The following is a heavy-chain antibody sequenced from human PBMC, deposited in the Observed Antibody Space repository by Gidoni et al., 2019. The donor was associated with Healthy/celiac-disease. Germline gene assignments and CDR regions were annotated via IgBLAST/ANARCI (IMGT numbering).Heavy chain of an antibody. J-gene: IGHJ4*02. Sequence: EVQLLVSGVGFVQPGVSLRLSCSASGSTFSSYAMSWVRQAQGKGMEWFTAISGSGGSTYYADGVKGRFTISRDNSKNTLYLQMNSQRAEDTAVYYCAKDLRGSYLTLFDYWGQGTLVTVSS. CDR1: GSTFSSYA. CDR3: AKDLRGSYLTLFDY. D-gene: IGHD1-26*01. CDR2: ISGSGGST. V-gene: IGHV3-23*01.